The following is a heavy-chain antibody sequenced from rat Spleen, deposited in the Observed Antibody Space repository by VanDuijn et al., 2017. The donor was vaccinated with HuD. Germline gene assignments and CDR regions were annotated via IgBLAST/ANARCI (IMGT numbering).Heavy chain of an antibody. CDR3: VRHGYTRYYFDY. D-gene: IGHD1-9*01. Sequence: EVQLVESGGGLVQPGRSMKLSCAASGFTLNNYDMAWVRQAPTRGLEWVASITNNGNNTYYPDSVKGRFTISRDNAKSTLYLQMNSLRSEDTASYYCVRHGYTRYYFDYWGQGVMVTASS. CDR2: ITNNGNNT. CDR1: GFTLNNYD. J-gene: IGHJ2*01. V-gene: IGHV5-25*01.